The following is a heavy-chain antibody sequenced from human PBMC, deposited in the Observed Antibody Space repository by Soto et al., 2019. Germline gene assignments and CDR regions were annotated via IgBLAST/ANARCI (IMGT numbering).Heavy chain of an antibody. CDR3: ARHGSY. CDR1: GVSITTTSYY. J-gene: IGHJ4*02. CDR2: VYFSGTT. Sequence: PSETLSLTCTVSGVSITTTSYYWGWIRQPPGKGLEWIGSVYFSGTTYYNPSLKSRVTISVDTSKNHFSLRLSSVTAADRAIYYCARHGSYWGQGTLVTVSS. V-gene: IGHV4-39*01.